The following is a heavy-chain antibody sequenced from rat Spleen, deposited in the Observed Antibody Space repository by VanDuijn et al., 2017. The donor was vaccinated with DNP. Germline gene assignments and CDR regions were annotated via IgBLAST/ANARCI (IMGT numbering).Heavy chain of an antibody. Sequence: EVQLVESGGGPVQPGRSLKLSCVASGFTFNDYYMAWVRQAPGKGLEWIGAINKDASTVSYTPSLKDEFTVPRDNAQNTLYLQMSELGSEDTAIYYCAKGPNYGGWSDYFDYWGQGVMVTVSS. V-gene: IGHV4-2*01. J-gene: IGHJ2*01. CDR3: AKGPNYGGWSDYFDY. CDR2: INKDASTV. D-gene: IGHD1-11*01. CDR1: GFTFNDYY.